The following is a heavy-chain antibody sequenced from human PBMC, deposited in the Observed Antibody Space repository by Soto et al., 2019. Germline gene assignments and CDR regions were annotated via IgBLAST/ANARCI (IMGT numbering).Heavy chain of an antibody. CDR3: AAFGYSYGDYFDY. J-gene: IGHJ4*02. CDR2: IYYSGST. Sequence: QVQLQESGPGLVKPSETLSLTCTVSGGSISSYYWSWIRQPPGKGLEWIGYIYYSGSTNYNPSLKSLVTISVDTSKNQFSLKLSSVTAADTAVYYCAAFGYSYGDYFDYWGQGTLVTVSS. V-gene: IGHV4-59*01. CDR1: GGSISSYY. D-gene: IGHD5-18*01.